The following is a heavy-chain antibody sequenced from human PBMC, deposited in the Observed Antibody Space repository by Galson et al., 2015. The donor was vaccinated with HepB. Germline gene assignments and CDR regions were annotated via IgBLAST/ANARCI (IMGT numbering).Heavy chain of an antibody. D-gene: IGHD6-13*01. CDR3: ARVVSSSWYTNWFDP. J-gene: IGHJ5*02. V-gene: IGHV3-21*01. CDR2: ISSSSSYI. CDR1: GFTFSSYS. Sequence: SLRLSCAASGFTFSSYSMNWVRQAPGKGLEWVSSISSSSSYIYYEDSVKGRFTISRDNAKNSLYLQMNSLRAEDTAVYYCARVVSSSWYTNWFDPWGQGTLVTVSS.